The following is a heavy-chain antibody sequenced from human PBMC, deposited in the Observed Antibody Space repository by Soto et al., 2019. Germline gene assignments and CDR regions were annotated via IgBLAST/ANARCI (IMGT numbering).Heavy chain of an antibody. CDR2: ISGSGGST. D-gene: IGHD4-17*01. V-gene: IGHV3-23*01. Sequence: EVQLLEYGGGLVQTGGSLRLSCAASGFTCSSYAMSWVRQAPGKGLEWVSAISGSGGSTYYADSVKGRFTISRDNSNNTLYLQMNSLRAEDTAVYYGAKTPDYGDPVDYWGQGTLVTVSS. CDR1: GFTCSSYA. CDR3: AKTPDYGDPVDY. J-gene: IGHJ4*02.